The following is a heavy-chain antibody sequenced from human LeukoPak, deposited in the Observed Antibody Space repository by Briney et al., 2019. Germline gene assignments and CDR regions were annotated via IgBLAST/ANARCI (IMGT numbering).Heavy chain of an antibody. V-gene: IGHV5-51*01. Sequence: GEPLKISCQGSGYRFIIYWIGWVRPMPGKGLGWIGIIYPSDSDTSYSPSFKGQVTISADKSIRTAYLQWSSLKASDTARYYCARGSDWYSEYWGQGTLVTVSS. J-gene: IGHJ4*02. CDR3: ARGSDWYSEY. D-gene: IGHD6-19*01. CDR2: IYPSDSDT. CDR1: GYRFIIYW.